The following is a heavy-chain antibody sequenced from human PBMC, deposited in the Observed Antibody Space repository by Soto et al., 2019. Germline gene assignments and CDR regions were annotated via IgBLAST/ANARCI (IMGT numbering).Heavy chain of an antibody. V-gene: IGHV1-69*02. CDR3: ARGRLVIGDLNYYDSSCMDV. J-gene: IGHJ6*02. Sequence: GASVKVSCKASGGTFSSYTISWVRQAPGQGLEWMGRIIPILGIANYAQKFQGRVTITADKSTSTAYMELSSLRSEDTAVYYCARGRLVIGDLNYYDSSCMDVWGQGTTVTVSS. CDR1: GGTFSSYT. CDR2: IIPILGIA. D-gene: IGHD3-22*01.